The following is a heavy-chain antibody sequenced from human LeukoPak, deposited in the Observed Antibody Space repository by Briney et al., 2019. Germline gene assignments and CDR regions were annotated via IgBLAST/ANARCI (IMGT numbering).Heavy chain of an antibody. CDR2: IYYSGST. CDR3: ARLRRGFGELLFDP. CDR1: GGSFSSYY. Sequence: SEPLTLTCTVSGGSFSSYYWSWIRQPPGKGLEWIGYIYYSGSTNYYPSLKSRVTISVNTSKNQFSLKLSSVTAPDTALYYCARLRRGFGELLFDPWGQGTLVTVSS. J-gene: IGHJ5*02. V-gene: IGHV4-59*08. D-gene: IGHD3-10*01.